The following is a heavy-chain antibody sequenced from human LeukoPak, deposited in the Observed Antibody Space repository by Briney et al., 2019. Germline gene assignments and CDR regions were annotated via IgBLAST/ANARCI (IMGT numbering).Heavy chain of an antibody. CDR1: GYIFTSYG. Sequence: ASVKVSCKASGYIFTSYGISWVRQATGQGLEWMGWMNPNSGNTGYAQKFQGRVTITRNTSISTAYMELSSLRSEDTAVYYCARGKGKGNRSIYYFDYWGQGTLVTVSS. CDR3: ARGKGKGNRSIYYFDY. CDR2: MNPNSGNT. D-gene: IGHD1-14*01. V-gene: IGHV1-8*01. J-gene: IGHJ4*02.